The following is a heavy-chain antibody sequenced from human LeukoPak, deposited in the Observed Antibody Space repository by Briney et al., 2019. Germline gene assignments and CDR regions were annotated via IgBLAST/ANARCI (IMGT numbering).Heavy chain of an antibody. CDR3: AKRSQWEPRAYDI. D-gene: IGHD1-26*01. Sequence: PGGSLRLSCAASGFTFSSYGIHWVRQAPGKGLEWVAFIRFDGSNKYYADSVKGRFTISRDNSKNTLYLQMNSLRAEDTAVYYCAKRSQWEPRAYDIWGQGTMVTVSS. J-gene: IGHJ3*02. CDR1: GFTFSSYG. CDR2: IRFDGSNK. V-gene: IGHV3-30*02.